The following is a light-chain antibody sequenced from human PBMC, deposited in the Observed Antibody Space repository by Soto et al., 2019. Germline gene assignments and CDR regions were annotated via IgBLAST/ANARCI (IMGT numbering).Light chain of an antibody. V-gene: IGLV1-44*01. CDR1: SSNIGSNT. CDR2: NNN. J-gene: IGLJ7*01. CDR3: AAWDDSLDGHGV. Sequence: QSVLTQPPSASGTPGQRVTISCSGSSSNIGSNTVSWFQQLPGRAPKLLLYNNNHRPSGGADRFSASKSGTSASLAISGLQYEDEADYYCAAWDDSLDGHGVFGGGTQLTVL.